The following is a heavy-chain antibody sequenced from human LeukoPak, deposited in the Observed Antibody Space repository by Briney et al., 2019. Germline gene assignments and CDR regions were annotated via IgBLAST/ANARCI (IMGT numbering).Heavy chain of an antibody. CDR2: IYYSGST. CDR1: GGSISSYY. Sequence: SETLSLTCTVSGGSISSYYWSWIRQPPGKGLEWIGYIYYSGSTNYNPSLKSRVTISVDTSKNQFSLKLSSVTAADTAVYYCARWHHDSSGYGIWGQGTMVTVSS. V-gene: IGHV4-59*12. D-gene: IGHD3-22*01. CDR3: ARWHHDSSGYGI. J-gene: IGHJ3*02.